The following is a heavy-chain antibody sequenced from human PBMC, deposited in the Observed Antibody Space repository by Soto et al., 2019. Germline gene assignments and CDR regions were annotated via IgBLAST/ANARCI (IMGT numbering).Heavy chain of an antibody. CDR1: AFTFSTYS. D-gene: IGHD2-15*01. CDR3: ANNWNSGGTCCPDY. J-gene: IGHJ4*02. Sequence: GGSLRLSCVASAFTFSTYSMSWVRQAPGKGLEWVSSISSSGNDRYYADSVKGRFTISRDNDENSLYLQMNSLRAEDTAVYYCANNWNSGGTCCPDYWGQGTLVTVSS. CDR2: ISSSGNDR. V-gene: IGHV3-21*01.